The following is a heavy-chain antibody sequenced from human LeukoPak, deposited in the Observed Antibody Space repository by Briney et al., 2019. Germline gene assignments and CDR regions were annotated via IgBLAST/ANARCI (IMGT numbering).Heavy chain of an antibody. Sequence: GASVKVSCKASGYTFTSYYIHWVRQAPGLGPEWMGIINPSGGSTSSAQKFQGRVTMTRDTSTSTVYMELSSLRSEDTAVYYCARVMVRGSIQQPVDYWGQGTLVTVSS. CDR3: ARVMVRGSIQQPVDY. J-gene: IGHJ4*02. CDR1: GYTFTSYY. CDR2: INPSGGST. D-gene: IGHD3-10*01. V-gene: IGHV1-46*01.